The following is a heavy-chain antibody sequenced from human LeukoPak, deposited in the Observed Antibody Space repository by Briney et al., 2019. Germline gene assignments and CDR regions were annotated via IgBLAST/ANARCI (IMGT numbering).Heavy chain of an antibody. CDR3: ARDLGPPAPFDY. V-gene: IGHV1-2*02. CDR1: GYTFNDYY. Sequence: ASVKVSCKASGYTFNDYYMHWVRQAPGQGLEWMGWINPNSGGTNYAQKFQGRVTMTRDTSISTAYMELSRLRSDDTAVYYCARDLGPPAPFDYWGQGTLVTVSS. CDR2: INPNSGGT. J-gene: IGHJ4*02. D-gene: IGHD1-26*01.